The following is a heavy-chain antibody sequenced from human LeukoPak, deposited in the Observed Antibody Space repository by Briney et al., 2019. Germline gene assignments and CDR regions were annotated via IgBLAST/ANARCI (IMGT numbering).Heavy chain of an antibody. D-gene: IGHD6-13*01. J-gene: IGHJ4*02. Sequence: GGSLRLSCAASGFTFNNYAMNCVRQAPGKGLEWVSGISGSGRGGSTYYAASVKGRFTISRENSKNTLYLQMNSLRAEDTAVYYCAKSLAAAGNYWGQGTLVTVSS. CDR1: GFTFNNYA. CDR2: ISGSGRGGST. CDR3: AKSLAAAGNY. V-gene: IGHV3-23*01.